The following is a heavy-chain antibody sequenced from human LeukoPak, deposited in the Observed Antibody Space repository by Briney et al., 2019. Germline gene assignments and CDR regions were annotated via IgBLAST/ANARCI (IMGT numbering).Heavy chain of an antibody. CDR1: GGSFSGYY. CDR2: INHSGST. D-gene: IGHD4-17*01. Sequence: PSETLPLTCAVYGGSFSGYYWSWIRQPPGKGLEWIGEINHSGSTNYNPSLKSRVTTSVDTSKNQFSLKLSSVTAADTAVYYCARTLTVTTGDYWGQGTLVTVSS. V-gene: IGHV4-34*01. J-gene: IGHJ4*02. CDR3: ARTLTVTTGDY.